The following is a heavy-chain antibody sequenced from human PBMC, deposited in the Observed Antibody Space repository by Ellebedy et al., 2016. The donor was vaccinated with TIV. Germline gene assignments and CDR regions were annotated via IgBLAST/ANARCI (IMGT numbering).Heavy chain of an antibody. V-gene: IGHV3-9*01. CDR2: ISWNSGSI. CDR3: AKDRSGDLGWGFDY. J-gene: IGHJ4*02. CDR1: GFTFDDYA. D-gene: IGHD4-17*01. Sequence: GGSLRLXCAASGFTFDDYAMHWVRQAPGKGLEWVSGISWNSGSIGYADSVKGRFTISRDNAKNSLYLQMNSLRAEDTALYYCAKDRSGDLGWGFDYWGQGTLVTVSS.